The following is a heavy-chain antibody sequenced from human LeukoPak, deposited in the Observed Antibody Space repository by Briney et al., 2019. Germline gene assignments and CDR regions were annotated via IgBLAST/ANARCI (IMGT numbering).Heavy chain of an antibody. J-gene: IGHJ4*02. CDR1: GYSISSGYY. V-gene: IGHV4-38-2*02. CDR3: ARRTTYFGWIPSESPSCFDY. D-gene: IGHD3-9*01. CDR2: IYHSGRT. Sequence: IPSETLSLTCTVSGYSISSGYYWGWIRQPPGKGLEWIGNIYHSGRTYYNPSLKSRVTISVDTSKNQFSLKLSSVTAADTAVYYCARRTTYFGWIPSESPSCFDYWGQGTLVTVSS.